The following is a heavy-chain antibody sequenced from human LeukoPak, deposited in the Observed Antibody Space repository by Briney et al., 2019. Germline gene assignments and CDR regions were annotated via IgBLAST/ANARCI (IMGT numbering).Heavy chain of an antibody. D-gene: IGHD6-13*01. CDR2: IKQDGSDK. CDR3: AKDSGWFRFDY. V-gene: IGHV3-7*03. J-gene: IGHJ4*02. Sequence: TGGSLRLSCAASEFTFSSYSMNWVRQAPGKGLEWVANIKQDGSDKYYMDSVKGRFTISRDNAKNSLYLQMNSLRAEDTAVYYCAKDSGWFRFDYWGQGTLVTVSS. CDR1: EFTFSSYS.